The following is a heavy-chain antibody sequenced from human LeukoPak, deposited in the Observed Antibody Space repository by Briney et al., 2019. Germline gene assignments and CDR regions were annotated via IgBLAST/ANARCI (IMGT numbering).Heavy chain of an antibody. V-gene: IGHV1-18*01. D-gene: IGHD4-17*01. CDR1: GYTFTSYG. Sequence: GASVKVSCKASGYTFTSYGISWVRQAPGQGLEWMVWISAYNGNTNYAQKLQGRVTMTTDTSTSTAYMELRSLRSDDTAVYYCARMADHGDYVSLYYYMDVWGKGTTVTVSS. J-gene: IGHJ6*03. CDR2: ISAYNGNT. CDR3: ARMADHGDYVSLYYYMDV.